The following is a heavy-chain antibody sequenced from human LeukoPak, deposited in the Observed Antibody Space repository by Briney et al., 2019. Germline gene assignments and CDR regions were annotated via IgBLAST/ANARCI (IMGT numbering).Heavy chain of an antibody. CDR2: ISGSGGST. D-gene: IGHD2-15*01. V-gene: IGHV3-23*01. CDR1: GFTFSSYS. J-gene: IGHJ4*02. CDR3: ANMVAATHGDY. Sequence: GGSLRLSCAASGFTFSSYSMTWVRQAPGEGLEWVSAISGSGGSTYYADSVKGRFTISRDNSKNTLYLQMNSLRAEDTAVYYCANMVAATHGDYWGQGTLVTVSS.